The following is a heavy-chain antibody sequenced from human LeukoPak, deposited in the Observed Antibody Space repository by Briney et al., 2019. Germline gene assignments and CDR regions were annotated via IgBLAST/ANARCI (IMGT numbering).Heavy chain of an antibody. CDR1: GGTFSSYA. J-gene: IGHJ6*03. CDR2: IIPIFGTA. D-gene: IGHD2-21*02. CDR3: ARVLRFACGGDCYSFGYYYYMDV. Sequence: SVKVSCKASGGTFSSYAISWVRQAPGQGLEWMGGIIPIFGTANYAQKFQGRVTITADKSTSTAYMELSSLRSEDTAVYYCARVLRFACGGDCYSFGYYYYMDVWGKGTTVTVSS. V-gene: IGHV1-69*06.